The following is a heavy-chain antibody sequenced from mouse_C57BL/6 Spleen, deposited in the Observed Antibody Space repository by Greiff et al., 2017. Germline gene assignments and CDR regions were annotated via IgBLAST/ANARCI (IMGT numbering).Heavy chain of an antibody. CDR1: GYTFTEYT. CDR2: FYPGSGSI. D-gene: IGHD1-1*01. V-gene: IGHV1-62-2*01. CDR3: ARHEERITTVDRVFLDY. Sequence: QVQLKESGAELVKPGASVKLSCKASGYTFTEYTIHWVKQRSGQGLEWIGWFYPGSGSIKYNEKFKDKATLTADKSSSTVYMVLSRLTSEDSAVYFCARHEERITTVDRVFLDYWGQGTTLTVSS. J-gene: IGHJ2*01.